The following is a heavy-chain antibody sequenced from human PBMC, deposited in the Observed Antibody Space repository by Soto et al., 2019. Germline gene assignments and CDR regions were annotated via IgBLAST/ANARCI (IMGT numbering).Heavy chain of an antibody. J-gene: IGHJ4*02. CDR3: ARYLRPPSPSGYGSSASCSGGVWGFDY. D-gene: IGHD2-2*03. V-gene: IGHV4-34*01. CDR1: GGSFSGYY. Sequence: QVQLQQWGAGLLKPSETLSLTCAVYGGSFSGYYWSWIRQPPGKGLEWIGEINHSGRTNYNPSLKGRVTISVDTSENQFSLKLSSVTAADTAVYYFARYLRPPSPSGYGSSASCSGGVWGFDYWGQGTLVTVSS. CDR2: INHSGRT.